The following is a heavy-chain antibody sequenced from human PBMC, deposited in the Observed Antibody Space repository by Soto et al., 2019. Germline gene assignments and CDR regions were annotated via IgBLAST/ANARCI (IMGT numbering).Heavy chain of an antibody. CDR1: GLSFSDFE. V-gene: IGHV3-48*03. CDR2: ISSGGTTK. Sequence: GVSLRLSCATSGLSFSDFEMHWVRQAPGKGLEWVPYISSGGTTKYYADSVKGRFTISRDNAKNSLFLQMNSLRAEDTAVYYCAREYYDILTGLYLNWFERWGQGTLVTVSS. J-gene: IGHJ5*02. CDR3: AREYYDILTGLYLNWFER. D-gene: IGHD3-9*01.